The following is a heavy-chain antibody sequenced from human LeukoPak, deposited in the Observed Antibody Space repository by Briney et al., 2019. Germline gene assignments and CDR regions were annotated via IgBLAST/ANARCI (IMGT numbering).Heavy chain of an antibody. CDR3: ARIPEDIVVVPAAIFDY. V-gene: IGHV4-39*07. CDR2: IYYSGST. D-gene: IGHD2-2*01. J-gene: IGHJ4*02. Sequence: SETLSLTCTVSGGSISSSSYYWGWIRQPPGKGLEWIGSIYYSGSTNYNPSLKSRVTISVDKSKNQFSLKLSSVTAADTAVYYCARIPEDIVVVPAAIFDYWGQGTLVTVSS. CDR1: GGSISSSSYY.